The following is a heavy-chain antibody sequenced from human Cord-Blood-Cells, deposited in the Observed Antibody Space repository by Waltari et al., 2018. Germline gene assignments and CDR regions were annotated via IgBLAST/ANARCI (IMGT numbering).Heavy chain of an antibody. V-gene: IGHV1-69*06. CDR3: ARGRRDIVVVVAATVYCGGDCYSGFDY. J-gene: IGHJ4*02. D-gene: IGHD2-15*01. CDR2: IIPIFGTA. Sequence: GLEWMGGIIPIFGTANYAQKFQGRVTITADKSTSTAYMELSSLRSEDTAVYYCARGRRDIVVVVAATVYCGGDCYSGFDYWGQGTLVTVSS.